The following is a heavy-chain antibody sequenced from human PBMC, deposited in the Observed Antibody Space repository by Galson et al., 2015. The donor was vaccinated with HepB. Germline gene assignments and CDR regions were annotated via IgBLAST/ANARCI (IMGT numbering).Heavy chain of an antibody. J-gene: IGHJ4*02. Sequence: SLRHSCAASGFTFSSYAMHWVRQAPGKGLEWVAVISYDGSNKYYADSVKGRFTISRDNSKNTLYLQMNSLRAEDTAVYYCASWGGAMAFRHYWGQGTLVTVSS. V-gene: IGHV3-30*04. CDR3: ASWGGAMAFRHY. CDR1: GFTFSSYA. CDR2: ISYDGSNK. D-gene: IGHD2-2*01.